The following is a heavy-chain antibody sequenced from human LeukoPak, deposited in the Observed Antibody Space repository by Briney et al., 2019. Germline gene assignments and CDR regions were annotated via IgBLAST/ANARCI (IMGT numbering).Heavy chain of an antibody. Sequence: ASVKVSCKASGYTFTSYYMHWVRQAPGQGLEWMGWMNPNSGNTGYAQEFQGRVTMTRNTSISTAYMELSSLRSEDTAVYYCARNLLASDAFDIWGQGTMVTVSS. CDR1: GYTFTSYY. CDR3: ARNLLASDAFDI. CDR2: MNPNSGNT. J-gene: IGHJ3*02. V-gene: IGHV1-8*02.